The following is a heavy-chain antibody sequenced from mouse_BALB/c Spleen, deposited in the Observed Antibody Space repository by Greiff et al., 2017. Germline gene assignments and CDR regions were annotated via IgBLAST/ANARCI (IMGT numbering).Heavy chain of an antibody. V-gene: IGHV1-82*01. Sequence: VKLVESGPELVKPGASVKISCKASGYAFSSSWMNWVKQRPGQGLEWIGRIYPGDGDTNYNGKFKGKATLTADKSSSTAYMQLNSLTSVDSAVYFCARCLYYDYDGFAYWGQGTLVTVSA. CDR1: GYAFSSSW. D-gene: IGHD2-4*01. J-gene: IGHJ3*01. CDR2: IYPGDGDT. CDR3: ARCLYYDYDGFAY.